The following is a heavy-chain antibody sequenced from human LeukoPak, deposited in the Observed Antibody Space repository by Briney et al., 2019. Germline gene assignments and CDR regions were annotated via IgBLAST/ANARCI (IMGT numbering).Heavy chain of an antibody. Sequence: SETLSLTCAVYGGSFSGYYWSWIRQPPGKGLEWIGEINHSGSTNYNPSLQSRVTISVDTSKNQFSLKLSSVTAADTAVYYCARGPNVWGSYRYSFWGQGTLVTVSS. D-gene: IGHD3-16*02. J-gene: IGHJ4*02. CDR2: INHSGST. CDR3: ARGPNVWGSYRYSF. CDR1: GGSFSGYY. V-gene: IGHV4-34*01.